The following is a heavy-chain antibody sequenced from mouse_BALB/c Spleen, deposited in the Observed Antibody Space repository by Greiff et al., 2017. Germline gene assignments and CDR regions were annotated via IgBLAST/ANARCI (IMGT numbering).Heavy chain of an antibody. Sequence: VQLKQSGAELVKPGASVKLSCTASGFNIKDTYMHWVKQRPEQGLEWIGRIDPANGNTKYDPKFQGKATITADTSSNTAYLQLSSLTSEDTAVYYCVYGYCFDYWGQGTTLTVSS. CDR2: IDPANGNT. CDR1: GFNIKDTY. CDR3: VYGYCFDY. D-gene: IGHD1-2*01. V-gene: IGHV14-3*02. J-gene: IGHJ2*01.